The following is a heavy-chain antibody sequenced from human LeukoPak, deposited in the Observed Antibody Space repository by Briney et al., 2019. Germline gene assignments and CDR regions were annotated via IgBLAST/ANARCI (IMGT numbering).Heavy chain of an antibody. J-gene: IGHJ4*02. CDR1: GFTFSSYS. V-gene: IGHV3-48*01. CDR3: TSGNHAGYDY. D-gene: IGHD1-26*01. CDR2: ISSSSSTI. Sequence: QAGRSLRLSCAASGFTFSSYSMNWVRQAPGKGLEWVSYISSSSSTIYYADSVKGRFTISRDNAKNSLYLQMNSLRAEDTAVYYCTSGNHAGYDYWGQGTLVTVSS.